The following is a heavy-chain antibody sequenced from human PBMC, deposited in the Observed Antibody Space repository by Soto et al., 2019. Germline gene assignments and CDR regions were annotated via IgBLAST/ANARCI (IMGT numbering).Heavy chain of an antibody. D-gene: IGHD5-18*01. J-gene: IGHJ4*02. CDR2: IYYSGST. V-gene: IGHV4-30-4*01. CDR1: GGSISSGDYY. CDR3: ARSPKTGIQLWYAPFDY. Sequence: SETLSLTCTVSGGSISSGDYYWSWIRQPPGKGLEWIGYIYYSGSTYYNPSLKSRVTISVDTSKDQFSLKLSSVTAADTAVYYCARSPKTGIQLWYAPFDYWGQGTLVTVSS.